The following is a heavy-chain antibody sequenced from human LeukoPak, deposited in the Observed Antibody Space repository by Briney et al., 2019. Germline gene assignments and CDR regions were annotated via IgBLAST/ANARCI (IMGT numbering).Heavy chain of an antibody. CDR2: ISDDGTTT. V-gene: IGHV3-30*18. Sequence: GGSLRLSCEASGFTFSYYGIHWVRQAPDKGLEWVAVISDDGTTTFYADSVKGRITISRDSSKNTLYLQMNSLRADGTAVYYCAKDQGSGWFGGFDIWGQGTMVTVSS. CDR3: AKDQGSGWFGGFDI. CDR1: GFTFSYYG. J-gene: IGHJ3*02. D-gene: IGHD6-19*01.